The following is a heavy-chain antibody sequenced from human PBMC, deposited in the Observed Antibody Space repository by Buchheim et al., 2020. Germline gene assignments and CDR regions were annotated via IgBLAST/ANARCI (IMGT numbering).Heavy chain of an antibody. CDR3: ARDAYYFFGMDV. J-gene: IGHJ6*02. CDR1: GFTFNEYW. CDR2: IKQDGSET. Sequence: EVQLVESGGGLVKPGGSLRLSCEVSGFTFNEYWMSWVRQAPGKGLEWVANIKQDGSETDYADSVRGRFTISRDNAKNSLYLQMNSLRAEDTAVYYCARDAYYFFGMDVWGQGT. V-gene: IGHV3-7*01.